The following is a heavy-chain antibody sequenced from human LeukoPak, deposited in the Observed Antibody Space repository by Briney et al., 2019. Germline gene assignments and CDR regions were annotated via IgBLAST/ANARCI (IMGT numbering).Heavy chain of an antibody. CDR1: GYTFTGYY. J-gene: IGHJ4*02. Sequence: GASVKVSCKASGYTFTGYYMHWVRQAPGQGLEWMGWINPNNGGTNYAQKFQGRVTMTRDTSISTAYMELSRLRSDDTAVYYCARLYSGSYSDYFDYWGQGTLVTVSS. V-gene: IGHV1-2*02. D-gene: IGHD1-26*01. CDR2: INPNNGGT. CDR3: ARLYSGSYSDYFDY.